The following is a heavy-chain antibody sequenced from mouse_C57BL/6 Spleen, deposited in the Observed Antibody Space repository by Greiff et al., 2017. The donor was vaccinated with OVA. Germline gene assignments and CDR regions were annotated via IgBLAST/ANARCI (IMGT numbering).Heavy chain of an antibody. V-gene: IGHV5-4*03. Sequence: DVMLVESGGGLVKPGGSLKLSCAASGFTFSSYAMSWVRQTPEKRLEWVATISDGGSYTYYPDNVKGRFTISRDNAKNNLYLQMSHLKSEDTAMYYCARVAGGFYFDYWGQGTTLTVSS. J-gene: IGHJ2*01. CDR3: ARVAGGFYFDY. CDR2: ISDGGSYT. D-gene: IGHD3-2*02. CDR1: GFTFSSYA.